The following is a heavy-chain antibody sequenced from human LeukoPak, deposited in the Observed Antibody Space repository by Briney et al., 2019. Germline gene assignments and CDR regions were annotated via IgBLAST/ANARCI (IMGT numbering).Heavy chain of an antibody. CDR2: IYYSGST. CDR3: ARAGYYDISLYYFDY. CDR1: GGSISSGDYN. D-gene: IGHD3-9*01. V-gene: IGHV4-30-4*01. J-gene: IGHJ4*02. Sequence: PSETLSLTCTVSGGSISSGDYNWSWIRQPPGKGLEWIGYIYYSGSTYYNPSLKSRVTISVDTSKNQFSLKLSSVTAADTAVYYCARAGYYDISLYYFDYWGQGTLVTVSS.